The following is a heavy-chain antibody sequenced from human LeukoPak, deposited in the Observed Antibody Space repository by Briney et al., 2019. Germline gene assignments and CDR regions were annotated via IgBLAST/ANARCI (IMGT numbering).Heavy chain of an antibody. CDR2: MYSRGDT. CDR1: GFTVSDNY. CDR3: ARDAPQVPAAGVLAS. Sequence: GGSLRLSCAASGFTVSDNYMSWVRQAPGKGLEWVSVMYSRGDTYYAKSVEGRFTFSRDISKNTLYLQMNGLRTEDTAMYYCARDAPQVPAAGVLASWGQGTLVIVSS. V-gene: IGHV3-53*01. D-gene: IGHD6-13*01. J-gene: IGHJ5*02.